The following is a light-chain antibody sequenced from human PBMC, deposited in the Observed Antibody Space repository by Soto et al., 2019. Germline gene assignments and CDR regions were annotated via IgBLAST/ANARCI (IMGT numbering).Light chain of an antibody. J-gene: IGLJ1*01. CDR1: SSNIGSNT. Sequence: QSVLTQPPSASGTPGQRVTISCSGSSSNIGSNTVNWYQQLPGTAPKLLIYSNNQRPSGVPDRFSGSKSGTSASLAISGPRSDDEAGYFCATWDDSLNGFYVFGTGTKGTVL. V-gene: IGLV1-44*01. CDR2: SNN. CDR3: ATWDDSLNGFYV.